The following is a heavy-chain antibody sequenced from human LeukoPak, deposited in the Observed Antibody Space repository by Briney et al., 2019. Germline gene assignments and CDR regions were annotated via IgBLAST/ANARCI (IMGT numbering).Heavy chain of an antibody. Sequence: PGGSLRLSCAASGFTFTSYAMTWVRRAPGKGLEWVSAIGGSGGNTYYADSVKGRFTISRDNSKNTLYLQMNSLRAEDTAVYYCAKVPYDILRSCFDFWGQGTLVTVSS. J-gene: IGHJ4*02. V-gene: IGHV3-23*01. D-gene: IGHD3-9*01. CDR3: AKVPYDILRSCFDF. CDR1: GFTFTSYA. CDR2: IGGSGGNT.